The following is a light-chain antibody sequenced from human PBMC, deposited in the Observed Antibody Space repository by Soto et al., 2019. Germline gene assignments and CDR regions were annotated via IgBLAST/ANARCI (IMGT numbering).Light chain of an antibody. Sequence: EIVLTQSPATLSLSPGERATLSCRVSQTVSSHLAWYQQRPGRAPRLLIYDASNRATGIPARFSGSGSETDFTLTISSLEPEDFAVYYCQQRHNWPITFGQGTRLEIK. J-gene: IGKJ5*01. V-gene: IGKV3-11*01. CDR1: QTVSSH. CDR2: DAS. CDR3: QQRHNWPIT.